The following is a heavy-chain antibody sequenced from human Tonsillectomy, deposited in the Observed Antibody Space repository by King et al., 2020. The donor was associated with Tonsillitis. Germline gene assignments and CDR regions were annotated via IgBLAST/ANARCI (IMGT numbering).Heavy chain of an antibody. D-gene: IGHD3/OR15-3a*01. CDR1: GFTFSDYY. J-gene: IGHJ5*02. CDR3: ASYPLIEGLANWFDP. V-gene: IGHV3-11*01. Sequence: EQLVQSGGGLVKPGGSLRLSCATSGFTFSDYYMNWIRQAPGKGLEWVSYISSSGSTMYYADSVKGRFTISRDNAKNSLYLQMNSLRAEDTAVYYCASYPLIEGLANWFDPWGQGTLVTVSS. CDR2: ISSSGSTM.